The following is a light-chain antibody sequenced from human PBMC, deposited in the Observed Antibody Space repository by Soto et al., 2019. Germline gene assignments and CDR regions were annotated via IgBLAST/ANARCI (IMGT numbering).Light chain of an antibody. CDR3: CSYAGSTYV. CDR1: SSDVGGYNY. CDR2: DVS. Sequence: QSALTQPRSVSGSPRQSVTISCTGTSSDVGGYNYVSWYQQHPGKVPKLMIYDVSKRPSGVPDRFSGSKSGNTASLTISGLQAEDEADYYCCSYAGSTYVFGTGNKVTVL. J-gene: IGLJ1*01. V-gene: IGLV2-11*01.